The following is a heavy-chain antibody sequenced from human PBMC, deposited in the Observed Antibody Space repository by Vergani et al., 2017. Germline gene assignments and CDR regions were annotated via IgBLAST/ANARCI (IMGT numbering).Heavy chain of an antibody. CDR3: AREYSSSVGFLAY. Sequence: QVQLQESGPGLVKPSQTLSLTCTVSGGSISSCGYYWSWIRQHPGKGLEWIGYIYYSGSTYYNPSLKSRVTISVDTSKNQFSLNLSSVTAADTAVYYCAREYSSSVGFLAYWGQGTLVTVSS. CDR1: GGSISSCGYY. J-gene: IGHJ4*02. D-gene: IGHD6-6*01. V-gene: IGHV4-31*03. CDR2: IYYSGST.